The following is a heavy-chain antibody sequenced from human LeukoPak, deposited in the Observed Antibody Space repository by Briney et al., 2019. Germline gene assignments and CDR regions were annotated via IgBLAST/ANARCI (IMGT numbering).Heavy chain of an antibody. CDR2: ISYDGSNT. D-gene: IGHD3-10*01. CDR3: AKPYYYGSRSYMDY. J-gene: IGHJ4*02. CDR1: GFTFSSYG. Sequence: GGSLRLSCAASGFTFSSYGMHWVRQAPGKGLEWVAVISYDGSNTYYADSVKGRFTISRHNSKNMLYLQMNSLRAELTVVYYCAKPYYYGSRSYMDYWGQGTLVTVSS. V-gene: IGHV3-30*18.